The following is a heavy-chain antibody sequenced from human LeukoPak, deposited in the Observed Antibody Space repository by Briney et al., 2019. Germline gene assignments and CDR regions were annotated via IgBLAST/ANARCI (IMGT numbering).Heavy chain of an antibody. V-gene: IGHV3-48*03. CDR2: ISLSGTNI. CDR3: ARESDSGGYRFDS. Sequence: GGSLRLSCAASGFAFSSYEFIWVRQAPGKGLEWISYISLSGTNINYADSVQGRFAISRDNAKSSLYLQMSSLRTDDTAVYYCARESDSGGYRFDSWGQGSLVTVSS. J-gene: IGHJ4*02. CDR1: GFAFSSYE. D-gene: IGHD3-22*01.